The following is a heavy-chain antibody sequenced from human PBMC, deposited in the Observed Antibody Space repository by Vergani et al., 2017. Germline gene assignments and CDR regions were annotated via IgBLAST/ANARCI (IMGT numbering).Heavy chain of an antibody. D-gene: IGHD5-12*01. CDR2: ISGPGLST. Sequence: EVHLLESGGGLVQSGGSLRLSCAASGFTFSNSAVSWVRQAPGRGLAWVSSISGPGLSTYYADSVKGRFTISRDNGEYSLYLQMNSLRAEDTAVYFCARGTPGYQGGDRRFDPWGQGTLVTVSS. V-gene: IGHV3-23*01. CDR3: ARGTPGYQGGDRRFDP. J-gene: IGHJ5*02. CDR1: GFTFSNSA.